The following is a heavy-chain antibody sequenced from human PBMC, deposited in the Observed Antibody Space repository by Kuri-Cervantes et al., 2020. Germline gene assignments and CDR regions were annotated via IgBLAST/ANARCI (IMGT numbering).Heavy chain of an antibody. CDR1: GFTFSSYA. D-gene: IGHD6-13*01. Sequence: GGSLRLSCAASGFTFSSYAMHWVRQAPGKGLEWVAAIWYDGSNKYYGDSVKGRFTISRDNSKNMLYLQMNGLRAEDTAVYYCARDGGSTSWYLFEYWGQGTLVTVSS. CDR3: ARDGGSTSWYLFEY. J-gene: IGHJ4*02. V-gene: IGHV3-33*08. CDR2: IWYDGSNK.